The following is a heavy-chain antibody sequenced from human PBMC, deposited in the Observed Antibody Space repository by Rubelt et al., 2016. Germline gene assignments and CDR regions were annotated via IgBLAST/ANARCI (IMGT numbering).Heavy chain of an antibody. CDR3: ARGDFDY. J-gene: IGHJ4*02. CDR1: GFTVSSNY. V-gene: IGHV3-66*01. Sequence: EVQLLESGGGLVQPGGSLRLSCAASGFTVSSNYMSWVRQAPGKGLEWVSVFYSGGSTYYADSVKGRFTISRDKSKNTLYLQMNSLRAEDTAVCYCARGDFDYWGQGTLVTVSS. D-gene: IGHD1-26*01. CDR2: FYSGGST.